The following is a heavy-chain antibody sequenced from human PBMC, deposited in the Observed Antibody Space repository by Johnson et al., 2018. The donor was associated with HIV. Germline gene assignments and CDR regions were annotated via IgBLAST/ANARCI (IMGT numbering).Heavy chain of an antibody. V-gene: IGHV3-30*02. CDR2: IRYDGSNK. Sequence: QVQLVESGGGVVQPGGSLRLSCAASGFTFSSYGMHWVRQAPGKGLEWVAFIRYDGSNKYYADSVKGRFTLSRDNSKNTLYLQMNSLRAEATSVYYCAKDSSVLLCFDIWGQGTMVTVSS. D-gene: IGHD3-10*01. CDR1: GFTFSSYG. J-gene: IGHJ3*02. CDR3: AKDSSVLLCFDI.